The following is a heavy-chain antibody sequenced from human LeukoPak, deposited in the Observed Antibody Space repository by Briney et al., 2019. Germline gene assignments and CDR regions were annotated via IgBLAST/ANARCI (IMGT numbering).Heavy chain of an antibody. Sequence: SETLSLTCSVSGDSISLSFYYWGWIRQPPGKALEWIGSVYYSGTTFYNPSLKSRVTISVDMSKNHVSLRLRSVTAADTAMYYCARGTLYRGWSYYLDFWGQGSQVTVSS. V-gene: IGHV4-39*07. J-gene: IGHJ4*02. CDR3: ARGTLYRGWSYYLDF. CDR1: GDSISLSFYY. D-gene: IGHD6-19*01. CDR2: VYYSGTT.